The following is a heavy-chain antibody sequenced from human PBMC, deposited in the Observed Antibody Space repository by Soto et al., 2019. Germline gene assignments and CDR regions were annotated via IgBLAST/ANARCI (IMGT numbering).Heavy chain of an antibody. CDR3: ARDHGTRLNGMAV. Sequence: EVQLVESGGGLVQPGGSLRLSCAASGFTFSSYWMSWVRQAPGKGLEWVANIKQDGSEKYYVDSVKGRFTISRDNAKTSLYVQMNSLRAEDTAVYYCARDHGTRLNGMAVWGQGTTVTVSS. V-gene: IGHV3-7*01. D-gene: IGHD1-1*01. J-gene: IGHJ6*02. CDR2: IKQDGSEK. CDR1: GFTFSSYW.